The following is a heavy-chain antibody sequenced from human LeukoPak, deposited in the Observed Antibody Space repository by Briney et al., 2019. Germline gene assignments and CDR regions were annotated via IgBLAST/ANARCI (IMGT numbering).Heavy chain of an antibody. J-gene: IGHJ5*02. CDR1: GFTFGNYA. Sequence: GGSLRLSCEASGFTFGNYAMNWVRQAPGKGLEWVSTISGTGSSTYYADSAKGRFTISRDNSKNTLYLQMNSLRAEDTAIYYCAKRPGKAAAGPFDPWGQGTLVTVSS. D-gene: IGHD6-13*01. CDR3: AKRPGKAAAGPFDP. V-gene: IGHV3-23*01. CDR2: ISGTGSST.